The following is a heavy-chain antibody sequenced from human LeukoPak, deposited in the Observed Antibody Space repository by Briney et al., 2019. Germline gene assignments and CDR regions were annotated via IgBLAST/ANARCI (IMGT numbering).Heavy chain of an antibody. Sequence: GGSLRLSCAASGFTFSSYSMNWARQAPGKGLEWVSSISSSSSYIYYADSVKGRFTISRDNAKNSLYLQMNSLRAEDTAVYYCASFDYGDFDYWGQGTLVTVSS. J-gene: IGHJ4*02. CDR2: ISSSSSYI. V-gene: IGHV3-21*01. D-gene: IGHD4-17*01. CDR3: ASFDYGDFDY. CDR1: GFTFSSYS.